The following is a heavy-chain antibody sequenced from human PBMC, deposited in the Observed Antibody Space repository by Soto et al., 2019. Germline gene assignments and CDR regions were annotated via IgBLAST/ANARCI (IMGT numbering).Heavy chain of an antibody. CDR2: INPSGGST. D-gene: IGHD2-2*01. J-gene: IGHJ4*02. CDR3: ARTDCSSNSCHSATFDY. V-gene: IGHV1-46*03. CDR1: GYTFTSYY. Sequence: ASVKVSCKASGYTFTSYYMHWVRQAPGQGLEWMGIINPSGGSTSYAQKFQGRVTMTRDTSTSTVYMELSSLRSEDTAVYYCARTDCSSNSCHSATFDYWGQGTLVTVSS.